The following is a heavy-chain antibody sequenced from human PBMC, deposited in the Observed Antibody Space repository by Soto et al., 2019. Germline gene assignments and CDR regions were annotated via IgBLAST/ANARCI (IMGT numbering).Heavy chain of an antibody. Sequence: EVQLVESGGGLVQPGGSLRLSCAASGFIFRSYWMSWVRQAPGKRLEWVANINEDGSEKYYVDSVRGRFSISRDNAENSLYLQMNSLRAEDTAVYYCARDGVEAGLYLDNWGQGTLVTVST. V-gene: IGHV3-7*01. CDR2: INEDGSEK. CDR3: ARDGVEAGLYLDN. D-gene: IGHD6-19*01. CDR1: GFIFRSYW. J-gene: IGHJ4*02.